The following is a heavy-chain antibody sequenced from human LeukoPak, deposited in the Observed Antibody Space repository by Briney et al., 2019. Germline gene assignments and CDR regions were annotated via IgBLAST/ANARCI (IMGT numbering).Heavy chain of an antibody. D-gene: IGHD6-19*01. J-gene: IGHJ1*01. V-gene: IGHV1-18*01. CDR1: GYTFTSYG. CDR3: ARDRYSSGWKYSAGYFQH. CDR2: ISAYNGNT. Sequence: GASVKVSCKASGYTFTSYGISWVRQAPGQGLDLMGWISAYNGNTNYAQKLQGRVTMTTDTSTSTAYMELRSLRSDDTAVYYCARDRYSSGWKYSAGYFQHWGQGTLVTVSS.